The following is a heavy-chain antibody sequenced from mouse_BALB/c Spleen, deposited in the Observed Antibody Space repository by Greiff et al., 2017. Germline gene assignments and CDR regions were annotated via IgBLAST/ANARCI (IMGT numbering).Heavy chain of an antibody. J-gene: IGHJ1*01. Sequence: VKLMESGAELAKPGASVKMSCKASGYTFTSYWMHWVKQRPGQGLEWIGYINPSTGYTEYNQKFKDKATLTADKSSSTAYMQLSSLTSEDSAVYYCARMEYGNYYWYFDVWGAGTTVTVSS. CDR2: INPSTGYT. V-gene: IGHV1-7*01. D-gene: IGHD2-10*02. CDR1: GYTFTSYW. CDR3: ARMEYGNYYWYFDV.